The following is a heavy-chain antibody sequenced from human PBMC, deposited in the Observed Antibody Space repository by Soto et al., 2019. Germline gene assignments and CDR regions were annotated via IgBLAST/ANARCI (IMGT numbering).Heavy chain of an antibody. CDR2: INAGNGNA. Sequence: ASVKFSCKASGFTFSTYAMHWVRQAPGQSLEWMGWINAGNGNAKYSQKFQDRVTLTRDTSASTAYMELSSLTYEDTAVYYCARDPPQLRGFWFDPWGQGTPVTVSS. V-gene: IGHV1-3*01. CDR3: ARDPPQLRGFWFDP. J-gene: IGHJ5*02. D-gene: IGHD6-13*01. CDR1: GFTFSTYA.